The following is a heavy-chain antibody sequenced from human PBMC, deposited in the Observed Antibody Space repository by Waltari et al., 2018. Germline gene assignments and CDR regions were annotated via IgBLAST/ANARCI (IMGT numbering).Heavy chain of an antibody. V-gene: IGHV1-69*05. D-gene: IGHD3-22*01. CDR2: IIPIFDTE. CDR3: ASHHSSGYHGGMDV. Sequence: QVQLVQSGAEVKKPGSSVKVSCKASGGTFSSYAISWVRQAPGQGLEWMGGIIPIFDTENYAQKFQGRVTMTTDESTSTAYMELSSLRSEDTAVYYCASHHSSGYHGGMDVWGQGTTVTVSS. J-gene: IGHJ6*02. CDR1: GGTFSSYA.